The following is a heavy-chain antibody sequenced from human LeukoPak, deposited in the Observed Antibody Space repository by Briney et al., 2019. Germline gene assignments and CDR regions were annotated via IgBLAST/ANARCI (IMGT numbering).Heavy chain of an antibody. Sequence: SQTLSPTCTVSARSISNYPWSWIRQPAKGGLEWVGQIHRSGTTIHHPPLKSRVNMSIHTHEDQVSLTIRSVAAADTAFYYCERRDISSILSCDLGGRGPLDSVFS. D-gene: IGHD3-3*02. CDR1: ARSISNYP. CDR3: ERRDISSILSCDL. V-gene: IGHV4-4*07. J-gene: IGHJ2*01. CDR2: IHRSGTT.